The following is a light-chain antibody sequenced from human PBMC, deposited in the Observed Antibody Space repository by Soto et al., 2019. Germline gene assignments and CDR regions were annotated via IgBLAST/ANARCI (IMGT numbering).Light chain of an antibody. CDR2: EVS. CDR3: SSYTSSGTWV. J-gene: IGLJ2*01. V-gene: IGLV2-18*02. CDR1: SSDIGSYNR. Sequence: QSALTQPPSVSGSPGQSVTISCTGASSDIGSYNRVSWYQQPPGTAPKLMIYEVSNRPSGVPDRFSGSKSGNTASLSISGLQAEDEADYYCSSYTSSGTWVFGGGTKLTVL.